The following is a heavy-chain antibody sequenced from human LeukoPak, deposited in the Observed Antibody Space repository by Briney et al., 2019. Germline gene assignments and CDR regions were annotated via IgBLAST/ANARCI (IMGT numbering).Heavy chain of an antibody. D-gene: IGHD1-26*01. CDR1: AYSITSYW. CDR3: TIRYSGTYNDC. Sequence: GESLQISCKGSAYSITSYWIGWGRQMPRKGLEWVGIIYPGDSDIRYSPSFQGQVTISADKSSSTAYLQWSSLKASDTAMYYCTIRYSGTYNDCWGQGTLVTVSS. V-gene: IGHV5-51*01. CDR2: IYPGDSDI. J-gene: IGHJ4*02.